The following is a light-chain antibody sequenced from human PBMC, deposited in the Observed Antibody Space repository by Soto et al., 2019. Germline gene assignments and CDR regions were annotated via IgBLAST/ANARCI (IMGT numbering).Light chain of an antibody. CDR2: AAS. J-gene: IGKJ1*01. CDR3: IQDYNYPRT. V-gene: IGKV1-6*01. CDR1: QGIRND. Sequence: AIQMTQSPSSLSASVGDRVTITFRASQGIRNDLGWYQQKPGKVPKLLIYAASTLESGVPSRFSGSGSGTDFTLTISSLQPEDFATYYCIQDYNYPRTFGQWTKVEMK.